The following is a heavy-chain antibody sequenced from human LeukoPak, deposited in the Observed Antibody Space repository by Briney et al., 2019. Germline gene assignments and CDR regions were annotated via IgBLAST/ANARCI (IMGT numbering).Heavy chain of an antibody. CDR3: ARDYCSTISCYTESWFDP. CDR1: GYTFTGYY. Sequence: ASVKVSCKASGYTFTGYYIHWVRQAPGQGLEWMEWINPSSGGTNYAQKFQGRVTMTRDTSLSTAYMELSWLRSDDTAVYYCARDYCSTISCYTESWFDPWGQGTLVTVSS. V-gene: IGHV1-2*02. D-gene: IGHD2-2*02. CDR2: INPSSGGT. J-gene: IGHJ5*02.